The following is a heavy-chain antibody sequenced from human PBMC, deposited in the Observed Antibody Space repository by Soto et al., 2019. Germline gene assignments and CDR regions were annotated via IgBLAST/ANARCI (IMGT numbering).Heavy chain of an antibody. J-gene: IGHJ6*02. CDR1: GYTFTGYY. Sequence: SVKVSCKASGYTFTGYYMHWVRQAPGQGLEWMGGIIPIFGTANYAQKFQGRVTITADESTSTAYMELSSLRSEDTAVYYCARDLYNWKHRRHDDYYYGMDVWGQGTTVTVSS. CDR2: IIPIFGTA. D-gene: IGHD1-20*01. CDR3: ARDLYNWKHRRHDDYYYGMDV. V-gene: IGHV1-69*13.